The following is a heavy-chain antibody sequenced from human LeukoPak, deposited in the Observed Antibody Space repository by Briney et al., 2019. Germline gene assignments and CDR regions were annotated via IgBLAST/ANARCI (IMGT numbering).Heavy chain of an antibody. CDR3: ASTSQWLVLNRFDY. V-gene: IGHV4-59*08. D-gene: IGHD6-19*01. CDR1: GGSISSYY. CDR2: IYYSGST. J-gene: IGHJ4*02. Sequence: PSETLSLTCTVSGGSISSYYWSWLRQPPGKGLEWIGYIYYSGSTNYNPSLKSRVTISVDTSKNQFSLKLSSVTAADTAVYYCASTSQWLVLNRFDYWGQGTLVTVSS.